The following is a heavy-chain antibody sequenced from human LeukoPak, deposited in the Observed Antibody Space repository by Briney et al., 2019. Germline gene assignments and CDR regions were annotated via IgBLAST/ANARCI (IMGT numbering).Heavy chain of an antibody. V-gene: IGHV3-23*01. CDR2: ISGGGSST. J-gene: IGHJ4*02. CDR3: AKDPSREYSRGWYFFDY. Sequence: GGPLRLLCAASGFTFSSYAMTWVRQAPGKGLEGVSAISGGGSSTYYADSVKGRFTISRDNYKNTLFLQMNSLRAEDTAVYYCAKDPSREYSRGWYFFDYWGQGTLVTVSS. CDR1: GFTFSSYA. D-gene: IGHD6-19*01.